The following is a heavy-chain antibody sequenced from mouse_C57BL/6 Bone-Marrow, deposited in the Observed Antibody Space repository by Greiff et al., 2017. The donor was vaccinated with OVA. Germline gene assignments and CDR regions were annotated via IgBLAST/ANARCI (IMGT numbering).Heavy chain of an antibody. CDR1: GYTFTSYW. CDR3: ARDYPYSNYVDY. D-gene: IGHD2-5*01. CDR2: IHPNSGST. Sequence: QVQLQQPGAELVKPGASVKLSCKASGYTFTSYWMHWVKQRPGQGLEWIGMIHPNSGSTNYNEKFKGKATLTVDKSSSTAYMQLSSLTSEDSAVYYCARDYPYSNYVDYWGQGTSVTVSS. V-gene: IGHV1-64*01. J-gene: IGHJ4*01.